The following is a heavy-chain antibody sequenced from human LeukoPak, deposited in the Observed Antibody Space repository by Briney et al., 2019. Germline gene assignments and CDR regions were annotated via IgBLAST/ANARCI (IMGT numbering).Heavy chain of an antibody. V-gene: IGHV4-59*01. CDR3: ARWVGGYYFDY. Sequence: SETLSLTCTVSGASTSSYYWSWIRQPPGKGLEWIGYIYFSGTTNYNPSLKSRVTISVDTSKNQFSLNLNSVTAADTAVYYYARWVGGYYFDYWGQGTLVTVSS. J-gene: IGHJ4*02. CDR2: IYFSGTT. D-gene: IGHD1-26*01. CDR1: GASTSSYY.